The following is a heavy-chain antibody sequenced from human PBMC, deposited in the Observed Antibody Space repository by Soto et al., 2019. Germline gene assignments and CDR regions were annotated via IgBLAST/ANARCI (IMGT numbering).Heavy chain of an antibody. V-gene: IGHV3-23*01. CDR2: ISGRGGST. J-gene: IGHJ4*02. CDR1: GFTFSSYA. D-gene: IGHD3-9*01. Sequence: GGSLRLSCAASGFTFSSYAMSWVRQAPGKGLEWVSGISGRGGSTYYADSVKGRFTISRDNSKNTLYLPMNSLRAEDTAVYYCAKLEFQYFDWLDYWGQGTLVTVSS. CDR3: AKLEFQYFDWLDY.